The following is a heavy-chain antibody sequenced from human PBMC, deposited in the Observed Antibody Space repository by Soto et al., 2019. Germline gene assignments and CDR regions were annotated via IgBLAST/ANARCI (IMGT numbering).Heavy chain of an antibody. J-gene: IGHJ6*02. CDR3: ARSQGSSTSLEIYYYYYYGMDA. Sequence: QVQLVQSGAEVQKPGSSVKVSCKASGGTFGSYAISWVRQAPGQGLEWMGGIIPIPGTANYAQKFQGRVTIAADESTSTAYMELSSLRSEDTAVYYCARSQGSSTSLEIYYYYYYGMDAWSQWTTVTVSS. V-gene: IGHV1-69*01. CDR1: GGTFGSYA. CDR2: IIPIPGTA. D-gene: IGHD2-2*01.